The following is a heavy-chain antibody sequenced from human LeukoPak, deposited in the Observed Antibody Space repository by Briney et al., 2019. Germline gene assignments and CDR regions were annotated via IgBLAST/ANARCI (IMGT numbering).Heavy chain of an antibody. J-gene: IGHJ4*02. CDR2: IPYDGSNK. Sequence: GGSLRLSCAASGFSFSSHAMHWVRQAPGKGLEWVTVIPYDGSNKYYADSVKGRFTISRDNSKNTLYLQMNSLRAEDTAVYYCARDAYDSSGYLFDYWGQGTLVTVSS. D-gene: IGHD3-22*01. CDR1: GFSFSSHA. V-gene: IGHV3-30-3*01. CDR3: ARDAYDSSGYLFDY.